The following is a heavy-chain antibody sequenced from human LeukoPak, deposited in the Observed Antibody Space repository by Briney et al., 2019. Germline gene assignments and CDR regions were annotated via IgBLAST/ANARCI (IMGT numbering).Heavy chain of an antibody. D-gene: IGHD1-1*01. CDR1: GGSISSGDYY. CDR3: AISLGGTYYFDY. CDR2: IYYSGST. Sequence: SETLSLTCTVSGGSISSGDYYWSWIRQPPGKGLEWIGYIYYSGSTYYNPSLKSRVTISVDTSKNQFSLKLSSVTAADTAVYYCAISLGGTYYFDYWGQGTLVTVSS. J-gene: IGHJ4*02. V-gene: IGHV4-30-4*01.